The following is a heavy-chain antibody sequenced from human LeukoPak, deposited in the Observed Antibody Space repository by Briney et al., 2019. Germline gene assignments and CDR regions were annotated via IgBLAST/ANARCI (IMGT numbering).Heavy chain of an antibody. V-gene: IGHV4-4*07. CDR3: ARDXGXTMXRGRFSSGGFDP. CDR2: IYTSGST. CDR1: GGSISSYY. J-gene: IGHJ5*02. Sequence: PSETLSLTCTVSGGSISSYYWSWIRQPAGKGLEWIGRIYTSGSTNYNPSLESRVTMSVDTSKNQFSLKLSSVTAADTAVYYCARDXGXTMXRGRFSSGGFDPWGQGTLVTVSS. D-gene: IGHD3-10*01.